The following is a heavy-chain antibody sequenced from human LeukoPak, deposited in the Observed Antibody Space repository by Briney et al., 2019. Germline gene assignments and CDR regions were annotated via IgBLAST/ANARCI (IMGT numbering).Heavy chain of an antibody. CDR2: ISYDGSNK. J-gene: IGHJ4*02. Sequence: GVSLRLSCAASGFTFSSCGMHWVRQAPGKGLEWVAVISYDGSNKYYADSVKGRFTISRDNSKNTLYLQMNSLRAEDTAVYYCAKQGDSGYAPGWGQGTLVTVSS. CDR1: GFTFSSCG. CDR3: AKQGDSGYAPG. D-gene: IGHD5-12*01. V-gene: IGHV3-30*18.